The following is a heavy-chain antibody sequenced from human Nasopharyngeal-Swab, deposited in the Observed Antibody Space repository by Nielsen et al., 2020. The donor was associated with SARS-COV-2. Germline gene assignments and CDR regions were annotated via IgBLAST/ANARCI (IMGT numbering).Heavy chain of an antibody. CDR1: GGSISSSSYY. CDR3: ARHLSRTFYYGSGVRDFDF. D-gene: IGHD3-10*01. Sequence: SETLSLTCTVSGGSISSSSYYWSWIRQPPGKGLEWIGSIYYSGSTYYNPSLKSRVTISVDTSKNQFSLKLSSVTAADTAVYYCARHLSRTFYYGSGVRDFDFWGQGTLVTVSS. V-gene: IGHV4-39*01. J-gene: IGHJ4*02. CDR2: IYYSGST.